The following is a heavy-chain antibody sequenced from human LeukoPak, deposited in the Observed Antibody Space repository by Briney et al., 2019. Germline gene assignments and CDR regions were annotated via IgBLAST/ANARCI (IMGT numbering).Heavy chain of an antibody. CDR1: GYILSGYA. CDR3: ARGVSGATALDF. Sequence: GGPLRLSCAASGYILSGYAMRRVRRAPGQWLERVSAMSCSGGSTYYADSVKDRFTVSRDNAKNSLVLQMNSLRAEDTAVYYCARGVSGATALDFWGQGTLVTVSS. V-gene: IGHV3-23*01. CDR2: MSCSGGST. J-gene: IGHJ4*02. D-gene: IGHD4/OR15-4a*01.